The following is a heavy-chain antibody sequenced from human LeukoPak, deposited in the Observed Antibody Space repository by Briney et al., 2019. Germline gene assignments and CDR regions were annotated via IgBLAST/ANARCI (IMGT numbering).Heavy chain of an antibody. J-gene: IGHJ5*02. CDR3: ARDGADDSSGYYNPWFDP. Sequence: GGSLRLSCAASGFTFSSYWMSWVRQAPGKGLEWVANIKQDGSEKYYVDSVKGRFTISRDNAKNSLYLQMNSLRSEDTAVYYCARDGADDSSGYYNPWFDPWGQGTLVTVSS. CDR1: GFTFSSYW. V-gene: IGHV3-7*03. CDR2: IKQDGSEK. D-gene: IGHD3-22*01.